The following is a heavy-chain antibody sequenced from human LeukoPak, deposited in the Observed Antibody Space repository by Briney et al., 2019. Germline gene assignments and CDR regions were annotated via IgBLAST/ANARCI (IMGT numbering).Heavy chain of an antibody. CDR2: ISWNSGSI. CDR3: AKDLLRITMVRGVKLGNYYYGMDV. J-gene: IGHJ6*02. Sequence: GGSLRLSCAASGFTVSSNYMSWVRQAPGKGLEWVSGISWNSGSIGYADSVKGRFTISRDNAKNSLYLQMNSLRAEDTALYYCAKDLLRITMVRGVKLGNYYYGMDVWGQGTTVTVSS. D-gene: IGHD3-10*01. V-gene: IGHV3-9*01. CDR1: GFTVSSNY.